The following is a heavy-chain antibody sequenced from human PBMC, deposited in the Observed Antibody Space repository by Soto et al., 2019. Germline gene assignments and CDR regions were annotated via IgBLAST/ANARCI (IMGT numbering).Heavy chain of an antibody. D-gene: IGHD2-2*01. CDR1: GGTFSSYA. V-gene: IGHV1-69*12. CDR3: ASGQDIVLVPAAMGYYGMDV. Sequence: QVQLVQSGAEVKKPGSSVKVSCKASGGTFSSYAISWVRQAPGQGLEWMGGIIPIFGTANYAQKFQGRVTITADESTSKAYMELSSLRSEDTAVYYCASGQDIVLVPAAMGYYGMDVWGQGTTVTVSS. J-gene: IGHJ6*02. CDR2: IIPIFGTA.